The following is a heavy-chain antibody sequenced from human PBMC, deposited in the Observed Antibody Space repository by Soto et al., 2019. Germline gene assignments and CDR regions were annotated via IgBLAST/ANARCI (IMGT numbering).Heavy chain of an antibody. CDR1: GFTFSSYG. Sequence: QVQLVESGGGVVQPGRSLRLSCEAAGFTFSSYGIHWVRQAPGKGLEWVATISYDGSNKYYADSVRGRFAISRDNSENTLYLHMSSLRAEDTAVYYCAKDRPTYYYDSRVVEVDYWGQGTLVTVSS. CDR2: ISYDGSNK. D-gene: IGHD3-22*01. CDR3: AKDRPTYYYDSRVVEVDY. J-gene: IGHJ4*02. V-gene: IGHV3-30*18.